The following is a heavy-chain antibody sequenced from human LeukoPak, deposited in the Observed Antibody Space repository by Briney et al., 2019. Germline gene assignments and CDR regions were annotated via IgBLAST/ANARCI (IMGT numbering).Heavy chain of an antibody. CDR2: ITSSRSYI. Sequence: GGSLRLSCAASGFTFSSYSMNWVRQAPGKGLEWVSSITSSRSYIYYADSVKGRFTISRDNSKNTLYLQMNSLRAEDMAVYYCAKDRSSYYYDSSGPYGMDVWGQGTTVTVSS. CDR1: GFTFSSYS. J-gene: IGHJ6*02. V-gene: IGHV3-21*01. CDR3: AKDRSSYYYDSSGPYGMDV. D-gene: IGHD3-22*01.